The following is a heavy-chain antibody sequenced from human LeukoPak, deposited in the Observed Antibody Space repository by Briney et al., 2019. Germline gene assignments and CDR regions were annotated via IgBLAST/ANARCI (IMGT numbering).Heavy chain of an antibody. D-gene: IGHD2-21*02. J-gene: IGHJ6*03. CDR3: ARAAVTSSYYYYYYMDV. Sequence: GGSLRLSCAASGFTFSSYSMNWVRQAPGKGLEWVSYISSSSSTIYYADSVRGRFTISRDNAKSSLFLQMNRLRAEDTAVYYCARAAVTSSYYYYYYMDVWGKGSTVTVSS. CDR2: ISSSSSTI. V-gene: IGHV3-48*01. CDR1: GFTFSSYS.